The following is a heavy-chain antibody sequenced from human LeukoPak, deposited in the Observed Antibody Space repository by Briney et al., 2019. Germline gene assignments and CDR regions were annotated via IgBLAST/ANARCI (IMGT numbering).Heavy chain of an antibody. D-gene: IGHD2-15*01. V-gene: IGHV4-59*08. CDR2: IYYSGST. Sequence: SETLSLTCTVSGGSISSYYWSWIRQPPGKGLEWIGYIYYSGSTNYNPSLKSRVTISVDTSKNQFSLKLSSVTAADTAVYYCARGDCSGGSCYPNWFDPWGQGTLVTVYS. CDR1: GGSISSYY. CDR3: ARGDCSGGSCYPNWFDP. J-gene: IGHJ5*02.